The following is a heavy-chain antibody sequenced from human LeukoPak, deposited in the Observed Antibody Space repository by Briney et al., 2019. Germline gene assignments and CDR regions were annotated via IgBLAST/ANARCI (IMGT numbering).Heavy chain of an antibody. CDR3: ARVHKRLSRTYYYDSSGLDY. V-gene: IGHV4-34*01. D-gene: IGHD3-22*01. CDR2: INHSGST. J-gene: IGHJ4*02. CDR1: GGSFSGYY. Sequence: SETLSLTCAVYGGSFSGYYWSWIRQPPGKGLEWIGEINHSGSTNYNPSLKSRVTISVDTSKNQFSLKLSSVTAADMAVYYCARVHKRLSRTYYYDSSGLDYWAQGTLATVSS.